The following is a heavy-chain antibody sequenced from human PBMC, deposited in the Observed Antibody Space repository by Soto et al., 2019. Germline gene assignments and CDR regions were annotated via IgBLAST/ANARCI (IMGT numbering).Heavy chain of an antibody. V-gene: IGHV3-30*18. D-gene: IGHD6-19*01. J-gene: IGHJ4*01. CDR2: ISSDGKTQ. CDR1: GFIFSTYG. CDR3: AKEVEVAGDLDY. Sequence: PGGSLRLSCVASGFIFSTYGIHWVRQAPGKGLEWVGVISSDGKTQYYADSVKGRFTISRDNSKNTMYLQMASLRPEDTAVYYCAKEVEVAGDLDYWGHGTLVTVSS.